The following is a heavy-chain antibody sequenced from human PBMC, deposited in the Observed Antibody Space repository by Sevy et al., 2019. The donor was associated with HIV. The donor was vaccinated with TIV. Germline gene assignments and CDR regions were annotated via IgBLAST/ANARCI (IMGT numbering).Heavy chain of an antibody. CDR2: VNPSGGST. J-gene: IGHJ5*02. V-gene: IGHV1-46*01. CDR1: GYTFTSYY. D-gene: IGHD2-15*01. CDR3: ARGSGGRSGWFDP. Sequence: ASVKVSCKASGYTFTSYYMNWVRQAPGQGLEWMGIVNPSGGSTSYAQKFQGRVTMTRDTSTSTVYMELSRLRSEDTAVYYCARGSGGRSGWFDPWGQGTLFTVSS.